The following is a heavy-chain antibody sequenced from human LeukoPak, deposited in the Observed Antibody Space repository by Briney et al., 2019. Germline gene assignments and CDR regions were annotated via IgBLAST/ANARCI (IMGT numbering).Heavy chain of an antibody. V-gene: IGHV2-70*11. J-gene: IGHJ4*02. CDR1: GFSLSTSGMC. D-gene: IGHD3-22*01. Sequence: SGPTLVNPTQTFTLTCTFSGFSLSTSGMCVSWIRQPPGKALEWLARIDWDDDKYYSTSLKTRLTISKDTSKNQVVLTMTNMDPVDTATYYCARTTPYYYDSSGYNFDYRGQGTLVTVSS. CDR3: ARTTPYYYDSSGYNFDY. CDR2: IDWDDDK.